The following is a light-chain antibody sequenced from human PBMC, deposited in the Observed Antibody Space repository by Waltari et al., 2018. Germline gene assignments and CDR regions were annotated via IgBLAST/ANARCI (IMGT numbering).Light chain of an antibody. J-gene: IGLJ2*01. Sequence: SYEVTQPPSVSVSPGQTATITCSGDKLGNKYTSWYQQKPGQSPILVIYQDSLRPSGIPERFSGTNSGNTATLTVSGAQAMDEADYYCQAWDSSTVVFGGGTKLTVL. CDR1: KLGNKY. CDR3: QAWDSSTVV. CDR2: QDS. V-gene: IGLV3-1*01.